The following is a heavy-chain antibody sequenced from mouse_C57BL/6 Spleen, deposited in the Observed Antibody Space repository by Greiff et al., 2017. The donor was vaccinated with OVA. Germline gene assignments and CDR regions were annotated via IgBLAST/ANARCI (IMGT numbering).Heavy chain of an antibody. V-gene: IGHV5-17*01. D-gene: IGHD1-1*01. Sequence: EVQVVESGGGLVKPGGSLKLSCAASGFTFSDYGMPWVRQAPEKRLEWVAYISSGSSTIYYADTVKGRFTISRDNAKNTLFLQMTSLRSEDTALYYCAREADYYGNYCDYWGQGTTLTVSS. J-gene: IGHJ2*01. CDR3: AREADYYGNYCDY. CDR1: GFTFSDYG. CDR2: ISSGSSTI.